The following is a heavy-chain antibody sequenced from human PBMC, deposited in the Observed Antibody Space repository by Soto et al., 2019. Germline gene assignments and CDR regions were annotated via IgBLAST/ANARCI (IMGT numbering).Heavy chain of an antibody. V-gene: IGHV3-7*04. CDR2: MKEDGGQE. CDR1: GFSFSSYW. J-gene: IGHJ6*02. Sequence: EVQLVESGGGLVQPGGSLRLSCAASGFSFSSYWMIWVRQAPGRGLEWVGNMKEDGGQEYYVDSVKGRFTISRDNAKNPLYLQMNSLRVEDTAVYYCTRDKGARRGMDVWGQGTTVTVSS. D-gene: IGHD3-10*01. CDR3: TRDKGARRGMDV.